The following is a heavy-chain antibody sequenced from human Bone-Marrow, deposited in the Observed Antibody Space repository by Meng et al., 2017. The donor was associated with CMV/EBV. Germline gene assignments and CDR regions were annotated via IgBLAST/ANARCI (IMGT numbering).Heavy chain of an antibody. CDR3: VVGHDPRKGAY. CDR1: GLTASISH. J-gene: IGHJ4*02. V-gene: IGHV3-53*01. Sequence: GGSLRLSCVVSGLTASISHMNWVRQAPGKGLEWVSVICPDGTHYAGFVKGRFTISRDDSKNIVYLQMNSLGVEDTALYYCVVGHDPRKGAYWGQGTLVTVSS. D-gene: IGHD2-15*01. CDR2: ICPDGT.